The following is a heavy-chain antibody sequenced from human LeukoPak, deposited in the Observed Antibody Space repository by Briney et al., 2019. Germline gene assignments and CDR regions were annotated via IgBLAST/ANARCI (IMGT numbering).Heavy chain of an antibody. D-gene: IGHD2-15*01. V-gene: IGHV4-34*01. J-gene: IGHJ4*02. CDR3: ARTGYCSGGSCYSGLAYFDY. Sequence: PSETLSLTCAVYGGSFSGYYWSWIRQPPGKGLEWIGEINHSGSTNYNPSLKSRVTISVDTSKNQFSLKLSSVTAADTAVYYCARTGYCSGGSCYSGLAYFDYWGQGTLVTVSS. CDR1: GGSFSGYY. CDR2: INHSGST.